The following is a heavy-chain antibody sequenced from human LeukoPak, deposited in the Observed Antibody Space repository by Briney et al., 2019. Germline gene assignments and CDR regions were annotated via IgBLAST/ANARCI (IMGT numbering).Heavy chain of an antibody. CDR3: ARDRLGGDLTGESLY. V-gene: IGHV1-18*01. CDR2: ISAYNGNT. J-gene: IGHJ4*02. D-gene: IGHD4-17*01. CDR1: GYPFDNFG. Sequence: ASVTVSCKASGYPFDNFGLTWVRHAPGQGLECIVWISAYNGNTHYAQKFRDRLTMTTDTSTRTAYLELRSLKSDDTAVYYCARDRLGGDLTGESLYWGQGTLVTVSS.